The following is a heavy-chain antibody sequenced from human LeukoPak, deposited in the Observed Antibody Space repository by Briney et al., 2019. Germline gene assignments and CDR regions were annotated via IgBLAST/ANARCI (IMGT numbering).Heavy chain of an antibody. CDR3: ARHHCSSTSCYFSLYFDY. D-gene: IGHD2-2*01. Sequence: SETLSLTCTVSGGSISSYYWSWIRQPPGKGLEWIGYIYTSGSTNYNPSLKSRVTISVDTSKNQFSLKLSSVTAADTAVYYCARHHCSSTSCYFSLYFDYWGRGTLVTVSS. J-gene: IGHJ4*02. CDR1: GGSISSYY. CDR2: IYTSGST. V-gene: IGHV4-4*09.